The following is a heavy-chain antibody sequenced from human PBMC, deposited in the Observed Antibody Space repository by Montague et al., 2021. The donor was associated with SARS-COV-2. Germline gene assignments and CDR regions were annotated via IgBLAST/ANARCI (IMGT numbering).Heavy chain of an antibody. CDR1: GGSISSSSYY. D-gene: IGHD6-13*01. J-gene: IGHJ4*02. CDR3: ARVGRQQLVRVTGMDV. Sequence: SETLSLTCTVSGGSISSSSYYWGWIRQPPGKGLEWIGSIYYSGSTYYNPSLKSRVTISVDTSKNQFSLKLSSVTAADTAVYYCARVGRQQLVRVTGMDVWGQGTLVTVSS. CDR2: IYYSGST. V-gene: IGHV4-39*07.